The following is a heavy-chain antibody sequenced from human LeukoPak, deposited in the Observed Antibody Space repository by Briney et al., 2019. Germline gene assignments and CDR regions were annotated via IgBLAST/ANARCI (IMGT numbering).Heavy chain of an antibody. D-gene: IGHD5/OR15-5a*01. Sequence: PSQTLSLTCTVSGGSISIDYYWGWIRQTPGKGPGLEWIGYIFYSGNTNYNASLRSRATISVDTSKNEYSLQLISVTAADTAIYFCARGRSNAFDVWGPGTVVTVSS. CDR2: IFYSGNT. CDR3: ARGRSNAFDV. J-gene: IGHJ3*01. V-gene: IGHV4-30-4*01. CDR1: GGSISIDYY.